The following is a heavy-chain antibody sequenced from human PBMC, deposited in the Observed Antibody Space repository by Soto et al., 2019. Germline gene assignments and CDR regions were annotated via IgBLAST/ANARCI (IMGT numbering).Heavy chain of an antibody. CDR1: GFTFTSSA. CDR3: AAVYCSSTSCYHWFDP. Sequence: SVKVSCKASGFTFTSSAVQWVRQARGQRLEWIGWIVVGSGNTNYAQKFQERVTITRDMSTSTAYMELSSLRSEDTAVYYCAAVYCSSTSCYHWFDPWGRGTLVTVSS. J-gene: IGHJ5*02. V-gene: IGHV1-58*01. CDR2: IVVGSGNT. D-gene: IGHD2-2*01.